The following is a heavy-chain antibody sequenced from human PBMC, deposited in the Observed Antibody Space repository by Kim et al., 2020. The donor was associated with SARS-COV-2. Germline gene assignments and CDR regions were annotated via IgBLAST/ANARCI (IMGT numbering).Heavy chain of an antibody. Sequence: SVKVSCKASGGTFSSYAISWVRQAPGQGLEWMGGIIPIFGTANYAQKFQGRVTITADKSTSTAYMELSSLRSEDTAVYYCARDREGGVVAATQRVPLYYYYYGMDVWGRGTTVTVSS. D-gene: IGHD2-15*01. CDR2: IIPIFGTA. CDR3: ARDREGGVVAATQRVPLYYYYYGMDV. CDR1: GGTFSSYA. J-gene: IGHJ6*02. V-gene: IGHV1-69*06.